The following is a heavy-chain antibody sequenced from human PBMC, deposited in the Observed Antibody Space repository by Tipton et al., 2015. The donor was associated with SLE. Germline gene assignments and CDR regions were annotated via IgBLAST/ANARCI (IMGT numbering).Heavy chain of an antibody. V-gene: IGHV3-33*01. D-gene: IGHD6-13*01. CDR2: IWNDGFNT. J-gene: IGHJ1*01. CDR1: GFTFSNYA. Sequence: SLRLSCAASGFTFSNYAMHWVRQAPDKGLEWVAVIWNDGFNTYYADSAKGRFTISRDNSKNTLYLQMNSLRAEDTAVYYCARSLYKQLTFEFFHHWGQGTLVTVSS. CDR3: ARSLYKQLTFEFFHH.